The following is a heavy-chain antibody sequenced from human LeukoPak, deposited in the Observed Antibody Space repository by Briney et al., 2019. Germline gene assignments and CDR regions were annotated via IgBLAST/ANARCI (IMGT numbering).Heavy chain of an antibody. Sequence: PSETLSLTCAVYGGSFSGYYWSWIRQPPGKGLEWIGEINHSGSTNYNPSLKSRVTISVDTSKNQFSLKLSSVTAADTAVYYCAATRRITMVRGRFDPWGQGTLVTVSS. V-gene: IGHV4-34*01. CDR1: GGSFSGYY. CDR2: INHSGST. J-gene: IGHJ5*02. CDR3: AATRRITMVRGRFDP. D-gene: IGHD3-10*01.